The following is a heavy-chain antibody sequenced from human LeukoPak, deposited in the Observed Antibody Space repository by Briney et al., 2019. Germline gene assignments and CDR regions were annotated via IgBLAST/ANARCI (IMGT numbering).Heavy chain of an antibody. CDR3: ARGKAAGGVYYFDY. D-gene: IGHD3-16*01. V-gene: IGHV4-59*12. CDR2: IYYSGST. Sequence: PSETLSLTCTVSGGSISSYYWSWIRQPPGKGLEWIGYIYYSGSTNYNPSLKSRVTISVDTSKNQFSLKLSSVTAADTAVYYCARGKAAGGVYYFDYWGQGTLVTVSS. CDR1: GGSISSYY. J-gene: IGHJ4*02.